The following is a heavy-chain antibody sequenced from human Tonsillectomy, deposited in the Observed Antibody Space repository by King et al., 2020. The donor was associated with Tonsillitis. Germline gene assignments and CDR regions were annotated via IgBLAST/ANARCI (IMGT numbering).Heavy chain of an antibody. CDR3: ARDLPPGDRSAFEI. V-gene: IGHV3-72*01. Sequence: VQLVESGGGLVQPGGSLRLSCAASGFRFSDYHIDWVRQAPGKGLEWVGRTRNKARSYTTEYVASVKGRFTISRDDSKYLVYLQMSSLKVEDTAVYYCARDLPPGDRSAFEIWGQGSMVTVSS. CDR1: GFRFSDYH. CDR2: TRNKARSYTT. J-gene: IGHJ3*02. D-gene: IGHD2-21*01.